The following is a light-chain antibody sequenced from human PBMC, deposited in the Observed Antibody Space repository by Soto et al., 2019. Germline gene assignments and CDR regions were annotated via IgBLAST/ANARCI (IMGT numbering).Light chain of an antibody. CDR3: AAWDDSLSGYV. J-gene: IGLJ1*01. CDR2: SNN. CDR1: SSNIGGNA. Sequence: QSVLTQPPSASGTPGQRVTISCSGSSSNIGGNAVNWYQQLPGTTPRLLIYSNNQRPSGVPDRFSGSKSGTSASLAISGLQSEDEADYYSAAWDDSLSGYVFGTGTKLTVL. V-gene: IGLV1-44*01.